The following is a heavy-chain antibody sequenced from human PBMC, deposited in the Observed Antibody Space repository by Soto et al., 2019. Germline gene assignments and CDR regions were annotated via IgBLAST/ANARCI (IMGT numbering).Heavy chain of an antibody. V-gene: IGHV3-64D*06. CDR2: ISDNGGST. Sequence: EVQLVESGGGLVQPGGSLRLSCSASGFTFSSYAMHWVRQAPGKGLEYVSAISDNGGSTYYPDSVRGRFTISRDNSKNTLYLQMSSLRAEDTAVYYCVKAPSSSGWYGFFQHWGQGTLVTVSS. CDR1: GFTFSSYA. J-gene: IGHJ1*01. D-gene: IGHD6-19*01. CDR3: VKAPSSSGWYGFFQH.